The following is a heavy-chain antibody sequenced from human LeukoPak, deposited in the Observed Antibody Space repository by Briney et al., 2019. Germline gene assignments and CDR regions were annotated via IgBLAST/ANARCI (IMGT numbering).Heavy chain of an antibody. V-gene: IGHV1-69*06. D-gene: IGHD3-3*01. J-gene: IGHJ5*02. CDR3: ARSDYGFWSGYGGRGNWFDP. Sequence: SVKVSCKASGGTFSSYAISWVRQAPGQGLEWMGGIIPIFGTANYAQKFQGRVTITADKSTSTAYIELSSLRSEDTAVYYCARSDYGFWSGYGGRGNWFDPWGQGTLVTVSS. CDR2: IIPIFGTA. CDR1: GGTFSSYA.